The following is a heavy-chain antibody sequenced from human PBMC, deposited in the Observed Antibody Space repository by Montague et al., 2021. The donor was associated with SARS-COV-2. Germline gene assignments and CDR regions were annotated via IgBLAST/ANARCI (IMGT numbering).Heavy chain of an antibody. Sequence: SETLSLTCAVYGGSFSCYYWTWIRQSPGKGLEWIAEINHSGTTNYNFNPSLRSRVTISVDTSKSQFSLKLSSVTAADTGVYYCARWDPQTLTVIGLRGKLASDCWGQGTLVTVSS. J-gene: IGHJ4*02. CDR1: GGSFSCYY. V-gene: IGHV4-34*01. D-gene: IGHD2-21*01. CDR2: INHSGTT. CDR3: ARWDPQTLTVIGLRGKLASDC.